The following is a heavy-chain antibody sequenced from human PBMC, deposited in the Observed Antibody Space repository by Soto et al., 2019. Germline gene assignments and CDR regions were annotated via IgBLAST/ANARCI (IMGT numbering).Heavy chain of an antibody. V-gene: IGHV3-30*18. CDR2: ISYDGSNK. Sequence: QVQLVESGGGVVQPGRSLRLSCAASGFTFSSYGMHWVRQAPGKGLEWVAVISYDGSNKYYADSVKGRFTISRDNSKNTLYLQMNSLRAEDTAVYYCAKSAAVAGIIHWYFDLWGRGTLVTVSS. CDR1: GFTFSSYG. CDR3: AKSAAVAGIIHWYFDL. J-gene: IGHJ2*01. D-gene: IGHD6-19*01.